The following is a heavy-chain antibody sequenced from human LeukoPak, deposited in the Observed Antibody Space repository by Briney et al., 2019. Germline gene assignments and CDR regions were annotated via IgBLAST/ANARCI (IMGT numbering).Heavy chain of an antibody. CDR2: IIPIFGTA. D-gene: IGHD6-13*01. Sequence: SVKVSCKASGGTFSSYAISWVRQAPGQGLEWMGRIIPIFGTANYAQKFQGRVTITTDESTSTAYMELSSLRSEDTAVYYCAREGIAAAGRRTLDYWGQGTLVSVSS. CDR1: GGTFSSYA. CDR3: AREGIAAAGRRTLDY. J-gene: IGHJ4*02. V-gene: IGHV1-69*05.